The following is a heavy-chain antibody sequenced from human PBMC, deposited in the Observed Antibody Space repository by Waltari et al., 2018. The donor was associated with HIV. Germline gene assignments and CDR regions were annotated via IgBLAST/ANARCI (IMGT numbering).Heavy chain of an antibody. Sequence: EVELREAGGGLVEPGSSLTLSCITSGFTFRHYSFNLVRLRPQEVREWVACLKRGSVEGSYVDAVKGRFTISRDDAMNTLFLHMDRLTVVDTARYFCVRDDPGYAPIDHWGPGTLVTVSP. D-gene: IGHD2-2*01. CDR2: LKRGSVEG. J-gene: IGHJ4*02. CDR3: VRDDPGYAPIDH. V-gene: IGHV3-21*04. CDR1: GFTFRHYS.